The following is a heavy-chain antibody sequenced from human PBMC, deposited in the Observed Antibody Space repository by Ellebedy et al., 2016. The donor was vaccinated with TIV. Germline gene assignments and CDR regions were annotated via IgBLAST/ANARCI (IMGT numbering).Heavy chain of an antibody. D-gene: IGHD2-21*02. CDR3: AKDHQVVVTAIWDY. Sequence: LSLTXXASGFTFSSYAMSWVRPAPGKGLEWVSTISGSGGSTHYADSVKGRFTISRDNSKNTLYLQMNSLRAEDTAVYYCAKDHQVVVTAIWDYWGQGTLVTVSS. J-gene: IGHJ4*02. V-gene: IGHV3-23*01. CDR1: GFTFSSYA. CDR2: ISGSGGST.